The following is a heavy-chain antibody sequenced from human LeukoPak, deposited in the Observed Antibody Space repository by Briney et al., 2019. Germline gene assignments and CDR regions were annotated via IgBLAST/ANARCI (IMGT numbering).Heavy chain of an antibody. V-gene: IGHV3-11*04. D-gene: IGHD3-3*01. CDR2: MSNDSVDK. CDR1: GFIFSDYY. J-gene: IGHJ3*02. CDR3: ARRDWVSGAVRAFDI. Sequence: PGGSLSLCCVGSGFIFSDYYMSWICKASPKGLELVSFMSNDSVDKYYVDSGRGRFTISRDNAKKSMYLQMSGLRVEDTAVYYCARRDWVSGAVRAFDIWGQGTMVTVSS.